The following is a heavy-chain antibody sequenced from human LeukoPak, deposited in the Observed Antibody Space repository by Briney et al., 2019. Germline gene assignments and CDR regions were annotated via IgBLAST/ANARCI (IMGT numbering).Heavy chain of an antibody. D-gene: IGHD3-10*01. V-gene: IGHV4-39*07. CDR2: IYYSGST. Sequence: SETLSLTCTVSGGSISSYYWGWIRQPPGKGLEWIGSIYYSGSTYYNPSLKSRVTISVDTSKNQFSLKLSSVTAADTAVYYCARATMRFGELFPFDYWGQGTLATVSS. CDR3: ARATMRFGELFPFDY. J-gene: IGHJ4*02. CDR1: GGSISSYY.